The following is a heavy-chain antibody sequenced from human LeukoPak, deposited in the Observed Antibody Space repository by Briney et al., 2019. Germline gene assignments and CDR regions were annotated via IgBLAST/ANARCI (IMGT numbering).Heavy chain of an antibody. CDR1: GFTVSRSY. J-gene: IGHJ4*02. CDR2: IYSGGTT. D-gene: IGHD7-27*01. CDR3: ARESQNWGSSDY. Sequence: PGGSLRLSCAASGFTVSRSYMIWARQAPGKGLEWVSVIYSGGTTYYADSVKGRFTISRDNAKNSLYLQMNSLRAEDTAVYYCARESQNWGSSDYWGQGTLVTVSS. V-gene: IGHV3-53*01.